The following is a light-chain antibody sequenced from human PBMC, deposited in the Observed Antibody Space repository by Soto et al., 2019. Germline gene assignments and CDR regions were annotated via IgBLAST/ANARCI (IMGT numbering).Light chain of an antibody. CDR1: QSISSW. Sequence: DIQMTQSPSTLSASVGDRVTINCRASQSISSWLAWYQHKPGKAPKLLIYKAFSLESGVPSRVSGSGSGTEFTFTISSLQPDDFATYYCQQYNSYPLTFGGGTKVDIK. CDR2: KAF. V-gene: IGKV1-5*03. CDR3: QQYNSYPLT. J-gene: IGKJ4*01.